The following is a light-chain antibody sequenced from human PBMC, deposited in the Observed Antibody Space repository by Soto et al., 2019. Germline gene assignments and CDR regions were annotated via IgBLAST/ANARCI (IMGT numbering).Light chain of an antibody. CDR2: LAS. V-gene: IGKV2-28*01. CDR1: QSLQHNNGNTL. CDR3: MQALQTPRT. Sequence: EIVMTQSPLSLTVTPGEPASISCKSSQSLQHNNGNTLLDWYMQKPGQSPQLLIYLASRRAPGAPDRVSGSGSGTDFTLIISTVEADDAATYYCMQALQTPRTFGQGTKLEI. J-gene: IGKJ1*01.